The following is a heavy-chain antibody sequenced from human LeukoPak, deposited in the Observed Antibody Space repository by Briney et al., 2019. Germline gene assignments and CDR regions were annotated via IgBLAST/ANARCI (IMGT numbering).Heavy chain of an antibody. CDR3: ARGSQSSYVYPFDY. CDR1: GGSISSYY. D-gene: IGHD5-18*01. V-gene: IGHV4-59*01. J-gene: IGHJ4*02. Sequence: PSETLSLTCTVSGGSISSYYWSWIRQPPGKGLEWIGYIYYSGSTNYNPSLKSRVTISVDTSKNQFSLKLSSVTAADTAVYYCARGSQSSYVYPFDYWGQGTLVTVSS. CDR2: IYYSGST.